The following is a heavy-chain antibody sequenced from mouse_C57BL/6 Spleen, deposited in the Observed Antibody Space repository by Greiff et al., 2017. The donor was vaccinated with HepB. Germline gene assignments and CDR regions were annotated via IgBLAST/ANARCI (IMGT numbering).Heavy chain of an antibody. CDR1: GFTFSDYG. D-gene: IGHD1-1*01. CDR3: ARKYYEDFDY. CDR2: ISSGNSTI. V-gene: IGHV5-17*01. J-gene: IGHJ2*01. Sequence: EVKLMESGGGLVKPGGSLKLSCAASGFTFSDYGMHWVRQAPEKGLEWVAYISSGNSTIYYADKVKGRFTISSDNAKNTLFLQMTSLRSEDTAMYYCARKYYEDFDYWGQGTTLTVSS.